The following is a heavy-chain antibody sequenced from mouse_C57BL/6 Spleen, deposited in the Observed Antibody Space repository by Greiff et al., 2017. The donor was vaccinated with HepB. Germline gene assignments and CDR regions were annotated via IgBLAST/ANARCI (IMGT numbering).Heavy chain of an antibody. CDR2: ISDGGSYT. V-gene: IGHV5-4*01. CDR3: ARDRGLRYFDV. D-gene: IGHD3-3*01. Sequence: EVMLVESGGGLVKPGGSLKLSCAASGFTFSSYAMSWVRQTPEKRLEWVATISDGGSYTYYPDNVKGRFTTSRDNAKNNLYLQMSHLKSEDTAMYYCARDRGLRYFDVWGTGTTVTVSS. CDR1: GFTFSSYA. J-gene: IGHJ1*03.